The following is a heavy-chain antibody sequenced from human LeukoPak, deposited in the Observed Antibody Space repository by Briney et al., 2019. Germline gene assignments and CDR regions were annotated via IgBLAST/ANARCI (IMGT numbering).Heavy chain of an antibody. D-gene: IGHD3-10*01. CDR2: IYSGGST. J-gene: IGHJ4*02. Sequence: PGGPLRLSCAASGFTVSSNYMSWVRQAPGKGLEWVSVIYSGGSTYYADSAKGRFTISRDNSKNTLYLQMNSLRPEDTAVYYCAREAIRGYGSGSYSYYFDYWGQGILVTVSS. V-gene: IGHV3-66*01. CDR1: GFTVSSNY. CDR3: AREAIRGYGSGSYSYYFDY.